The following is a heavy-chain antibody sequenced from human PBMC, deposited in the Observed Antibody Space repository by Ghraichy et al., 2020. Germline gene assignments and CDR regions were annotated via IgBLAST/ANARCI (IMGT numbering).Heavy chain of an antibody. Sequence: GGSLRLSCAASGFTFGTYSMDWVRQAPGKGLEWVSSISSSSSFIYYADSVKGRFAISRDNAKNSLYLQMNSLRAEDTAVYYCARDGIVATPNYYYYYMDVWCQGQTVTVPS. CDR2: ISSSSSFI. CDR3: ARDGIVATPNYYYYYMDV. V-gene: IGHV3-21*01. D-gene: IGHD5-12*01. J-gene: IGHJ6*03. CDR1: GFTFGTYS.